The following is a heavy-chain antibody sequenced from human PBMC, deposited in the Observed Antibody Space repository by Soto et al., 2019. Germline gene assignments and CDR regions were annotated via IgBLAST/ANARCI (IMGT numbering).Heavy chain of an antibody. Sequence: SATLCLTWTVSGGSISRCYWSGIRQPPGKGLEWIGSIYYSGGTNYTPALKSRVTISVDTSKNQFSLKLSSVTAADTAVYYCARWRRYLDYWGQATLVTVS. CDR1: GGSISRCY. V-gene: IGHV4-59*01. CDR2: IYYSGGT. CDR3: ARWRRYLDY. J-gene: IGHJ4*02. D-gene: IGHD6-25*01.